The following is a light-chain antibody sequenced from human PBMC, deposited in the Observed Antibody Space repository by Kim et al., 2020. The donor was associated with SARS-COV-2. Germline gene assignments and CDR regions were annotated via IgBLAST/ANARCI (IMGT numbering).Light chain of an antibody. CDR1: QSISSW. CDR2: KAS. CDR3: QKYNSYPYT. J-gene: IGKJ2*01. V-gene: IGKV1-5*03. Sequence: DIQMTQSPSTLSASVGDRVTITCRASQSISSWLAWYQQKPGKAPKVLIYKASSLESGVPSRFSGSGSATEFTLTISSLQPDDFASYYCQKYNSYPYTFGQGTKLEIK.